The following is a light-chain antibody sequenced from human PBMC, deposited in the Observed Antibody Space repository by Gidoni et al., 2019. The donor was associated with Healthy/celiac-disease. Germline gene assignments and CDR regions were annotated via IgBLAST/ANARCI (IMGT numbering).Light chain of an antibody. CDR1: QTINVNY. J-gene: IGKJ3*01. Sequence: EIVLTQSPGTLSLSPGERATLSCRASQTINVNYLAWYQQKPGQAPRLRIYGAYSRATGIPDRFSGSGSGSDFTLTISRLEPEDFAVYYCQQYGSSPPFTFGPGTKVEI. CDR3: QQYGSSPPFT. CDR2: GAY. V-gene: IGKV3-20*01.